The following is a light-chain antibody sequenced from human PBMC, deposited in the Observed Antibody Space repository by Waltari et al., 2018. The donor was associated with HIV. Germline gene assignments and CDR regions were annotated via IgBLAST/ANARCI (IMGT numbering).Light chain of an antibody. CDR1: SSDVGGYHY. CDR3: SSFAGSNNLMV. V-gene: IGLV2-8*01. J-gene: IGLJ2*01. Sequence: QSALTQPPSASGSPGQSVTISCPGTSSDVGGYHYVSWYQQHPGKAPKLMIYQVNKRPSGVPARFSGTKSGNRASLTVSGLQAEDEADYYCSSFAGSNNLMVFGGGTKLTVL. CDR2: QVN.